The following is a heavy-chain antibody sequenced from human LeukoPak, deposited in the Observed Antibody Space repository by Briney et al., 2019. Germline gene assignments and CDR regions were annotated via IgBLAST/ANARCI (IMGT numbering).Heavy chain of an antibody. V-gene: IGHV4-31*03. D-gene: IGHD4-17*01. CDR3: ARARGADYGDYIRVWFDP. Sequence: EPSETLSLTCTVSGGSISSGGYYWSWIRQHPGKGLEWIGYIYYSGSTYYNPSLKSRVTISVDTSKNQFSLKLSSVTAADTAVYYCARARGADYGDYIRVWFDPWGQGTLVTVSS. CDR1: GGSISSGGYY. J-gene: IGHJ5*02. CDR2: IYYSGST.